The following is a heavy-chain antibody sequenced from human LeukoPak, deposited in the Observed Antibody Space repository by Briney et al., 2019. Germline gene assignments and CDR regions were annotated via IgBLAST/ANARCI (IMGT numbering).Heavy chain of an antibody. D-gene: IGHD5-18*01. CDR1: GFTFSSYW. Sequence: GGSLRLSCAASGFTFSSYWMHWVRQAPGKGLVWVSRINSDGSSTSYADSVKGRFTISRDNAKNTLYLQMNSLRAEDTAVYYCARPQGIQLRDQYYFDYWGQGTLVTVSS. V-gene: IGHV3-74*01. CDR2: INSDGSST. CDR3: ARPQGIQLRDQYYFDY. J-gene: IGHJ4*02.